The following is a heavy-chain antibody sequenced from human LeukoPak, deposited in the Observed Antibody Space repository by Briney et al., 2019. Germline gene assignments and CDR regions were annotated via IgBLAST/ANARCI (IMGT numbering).Heavy chain of an antibody. V-gene: IGHV3-23*01. J-gene: IGHJ4*02. CDR3: ARVLWFGECLFDY. Sequence: GGSLRLSCAASGFTFSSYAMSWVRQAPGKGLEWVSAISGSGGSTYYADSVKGRFTISRDNSKNTLYLQMNSLRVEDTAVYYCARVLWFGECLFDYWGQGTLVTVSS. D-gene: IGHD3-10*01. CDR2: ISGSGGST. CDR1: GFTFSSYA.